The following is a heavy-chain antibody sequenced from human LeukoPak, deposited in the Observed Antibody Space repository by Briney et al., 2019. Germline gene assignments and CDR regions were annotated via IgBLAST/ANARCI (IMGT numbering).Heavy chain of an antibody. Sequence: GGSLRLSCAASEFTFSNYWMHWVRQAPGKGLVWVSWITGDGSSTRYADFVKGRFTISRDNAKNTLYLQVNSLRAEDTAVYYCARSNCPYYFDYWGQGALVTVSS. V-gene: IGHV3-74*01. J-gene: IGHJ4*02. CDR3: ARSNCPYYFDY. D-gene: IGHD1-1*01. CDR2: ITGDGSST. CDR1: EFTFSNYW.